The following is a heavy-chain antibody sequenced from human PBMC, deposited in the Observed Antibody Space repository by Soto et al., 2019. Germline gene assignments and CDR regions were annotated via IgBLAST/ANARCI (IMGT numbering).Heavy chain of an antibody. D-gene: IGHD3-22*01. Sequence: GGFLRLSCAASGFTFSSYGMHWVRQAPGKGLEWVAVIWYDGSNKYYADSVKGRFTISRDNSKNTLYLQMNSLRAEDTAVYYCARDPTYYYDSSGYPKVDYFDYWGQGTLVTVSS. CDR1: GFTFSSYG. J-gene: IGHJ4*02. CDR2: IWYDGSNK. CDR3: ARDPTYYYDSSGYPKVDYFDY. V-gene: IGHV3-33*01.